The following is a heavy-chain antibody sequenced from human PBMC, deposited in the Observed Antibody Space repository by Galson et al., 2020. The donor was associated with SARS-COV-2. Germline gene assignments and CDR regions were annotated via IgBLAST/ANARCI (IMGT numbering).Heavy chain of an antibody. V-gene: IGHV3-30*04. CDR3: ARSAGGGRIAARPAVD. CDR1: GFTFSSFA. Sequence: TGGSLRLSCAGSGFTFSSFAMHWVRQAPGKGLEWVAVISHDGRDKYYADSVKGRFTISRDNPQNTLDLQMKSLRPEDTALYYCARSAGGGRIAARPAVDWGQGTLVTVSS. J-gene: IGHJ4*02. D-gene: IGHD6-6*01. CDR2: ISHDGRDK.